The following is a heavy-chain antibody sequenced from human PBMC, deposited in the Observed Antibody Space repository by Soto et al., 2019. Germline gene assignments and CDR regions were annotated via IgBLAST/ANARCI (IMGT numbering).Heavy chain of an antibody. Sequence: SETLSLTCTVSGGSISSGDYYWSWIRQPPGKGLEWIGYIYYSGSTYYNPSLKSRVTISVDTSKNQFSLKLSSVTAADTAVYYCARVGSGYYYITDYWGQGTLVTVSS. D-gene: IGHD3-22*01. CDR1: GGSISSGDYY. J-gene: IGHJ4*02. V-gene: IGHV4-30-4*01. CDR3: ARVGSGYYYITDY. CDR2: IYYSGST.